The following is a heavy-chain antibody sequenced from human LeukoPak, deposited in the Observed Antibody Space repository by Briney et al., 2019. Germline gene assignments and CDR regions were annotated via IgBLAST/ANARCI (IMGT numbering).Heavy chain of an antibody. CDR3: ALLMGVGRYFDY. V-gene: IGHV1-24*01. CDR1: GYTLTELS. CDR2: FDPEDGET. D-gene: IGHD3-10*01. Sequence: ASVKVSCKVSGYTLTELSMHWVRQAPGKGLEWMGGFDPEDGETIYAQKFQGRVTMTEDTSTDTAYMELSSLRSEDTAVYYCALLMGVGRYFDYWGQGTLVTVSS. J-gene: IGHJ4*02.